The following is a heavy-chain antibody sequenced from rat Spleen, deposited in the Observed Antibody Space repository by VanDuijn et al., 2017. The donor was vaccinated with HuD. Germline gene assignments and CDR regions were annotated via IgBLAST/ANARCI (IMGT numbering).Heavy chain of an antibody. J-gene: IGHJ2*01. V-gene: IGHV5-29*01. Sequence: EVQLVESGGGLVQPGRSLKLSCAASGFTFSNYGMAWVRQAPTKGLEWVATISYDGSSTYYRDSVKGRFTISRDNAKSTLYLQMDSLRSEDTATYYCARHGYGFDYWGQGVMVTVSS. CDR3: ARHGYGFDY. CDR2: ISYDGSST. CDR1: GFTFSNYG. D-gene: IGHD1-11*01.